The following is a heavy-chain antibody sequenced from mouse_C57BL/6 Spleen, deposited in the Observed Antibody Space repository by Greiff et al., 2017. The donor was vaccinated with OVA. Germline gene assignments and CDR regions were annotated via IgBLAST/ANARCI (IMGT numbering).Heavy chain of an antibody. CDR2: ISSGSSTI. J-gene: IGHJ4*01. CDR3: ARGFITTVVAGDYYAMDY. V-gene: IGHV5-17*01. CDR1: GFTFSDYG. D-gene: IGHD1-1*01. Sequence: EVQLVESGGGLVKPGGSLKLSCAASGFTFSDYGMHWVRQAPEKGLEWVAYISSGSSTIYYADTVKGRFTISRDNAKNTLFLQMTSLRSEDTAMYYCARGFITTVVAGDYYAMDYWGQGTSVTVSS.